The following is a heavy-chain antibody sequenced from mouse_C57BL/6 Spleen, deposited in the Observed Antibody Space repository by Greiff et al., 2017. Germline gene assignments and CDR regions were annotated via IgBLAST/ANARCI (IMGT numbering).Heavy chain of an antibody. J-gene: IGHJ2*01. CDR3: AASYYGGRYGDWYFDY. CDR1: GYTFTSYW. D-gene: IGHD1-1*02. V-gene: IGHV1-72*01. Sequence: VQLQQPGAELVKPGASVKLSCKASGYTFTSYWMHWVKQRPGRGLEWIGRIDPNSGGTKYNEKFKSKATLTVDKPSSTAYMQLSSLTSGDSAIYYYAASYYGGRYGDWYFDYWGQGTTLTVAS. CDR2: IDPNSGGT.